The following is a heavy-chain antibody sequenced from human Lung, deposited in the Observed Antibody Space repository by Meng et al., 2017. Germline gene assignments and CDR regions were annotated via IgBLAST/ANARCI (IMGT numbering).Heavy chain of an antibody. CDR1: GGTFSSYA. Sequence: SSVKVSCKASGGTFSSYAISWVRQAPGQGLEWMGGIIPIFGTANYAQKFQGRVTITADKSTSTAYMELSSLRSEDTAVYYCVSLTHYYYYGMDVWGQGTTVTVSS. V-gene: IGHV1-69*06. CDR3: VSLTHYYYYGMDV. D-gene: IGHD4-23*01. J-gene: IGHJ6*02. CDR2: IIPIFGTA.